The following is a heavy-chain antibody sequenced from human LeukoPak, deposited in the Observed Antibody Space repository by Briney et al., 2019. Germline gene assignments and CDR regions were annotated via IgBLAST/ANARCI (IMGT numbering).Heavy chain of an antibody. CDR3: ARAPIGSHVDY. Sequence: SETLSLTCTVSGDSISSYYWSWIRQPAGKGLEWIGRTSTSGGTNYNPSLTSRVTISVDKSKNHFSLKLISVTAADTAVYYCARAPIGSHVDYWGQGTLVTVSS. V-gene: IGHV4-4*07. CDR1: GDSISSYY. D-gene: IGHD1-26*01. J-gene: IGHJ4*02. CDR2: TSTSGGT.